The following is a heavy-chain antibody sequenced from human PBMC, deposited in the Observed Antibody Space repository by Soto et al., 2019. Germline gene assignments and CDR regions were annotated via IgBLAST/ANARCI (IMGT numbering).Heavy chain of an antibody. J-gene: IGHJ5*01. Sequence: GGSLILSCSASGFTFSSYSMNWVRPAPGKGLEWVAAISYNGSYVYYADSVRGRFTISRDNSKNTAFLQMTSLRAEDTAIYFCARGQDNGRDRHCFAPWGQGTLVPVSS. CDR3: ARGQDNGRDRHCFAP. V-gene: IGHV3-21*01. CDR1: GFTFSSYS. CDR2: ISYNGSYV. D-gene: IGHD1-26*01.